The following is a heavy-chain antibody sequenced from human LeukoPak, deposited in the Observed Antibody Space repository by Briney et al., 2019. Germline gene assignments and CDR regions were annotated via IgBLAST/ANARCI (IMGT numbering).Heavy chain of an antibody. CDR1: GYTFSTYY. V-gene: IGHV1-46*01. Sequence: ASVKVSCKASGYTFSTYYLNWVRQAPGQGLEWMGKIDPTSGSAYYAQKFQGRLTMTRDTSTSTVYMELSSLRSEDTAVYYCARAMGYCIVSSCPGMDVWGQGTTVTVSS. D-gene: IGHD2-15*01. J-gene: IGHJ6*02. CDR2: IDPTSGSA. CDR3: ARAMGYCIVSSCPGMDV.